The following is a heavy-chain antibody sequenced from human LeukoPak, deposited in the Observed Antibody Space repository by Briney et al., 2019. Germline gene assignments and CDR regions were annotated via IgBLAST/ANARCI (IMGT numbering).Heavy chain of an antibody. CDR1: GFTFSSNE. CDR3: YYAGY. V-gene: IGHV3-48*03. J-gene: IGHJ4*02. Sequence: PGGSLRLSCAASGFTFSSNELNWVRQAPGKGLERVSYISSSGSTIYYADSVKGRFTISRDNAKNSLYLQMNSLRAEDTAIYYCYYAGYWGQGTLVTVSS. CDR2: ISSSGSTI. D-gene: IGHD3-3*01.